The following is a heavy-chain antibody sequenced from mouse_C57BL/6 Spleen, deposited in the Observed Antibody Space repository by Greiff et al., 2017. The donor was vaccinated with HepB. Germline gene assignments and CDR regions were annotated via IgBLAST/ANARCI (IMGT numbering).Heavy chain of an antibody. CDR2: IYPIIFNT. V-gene: IGHV1-81*01. CDR1: FSTFTIYF. CDR3: ARSRPDYAMDY. Sequence: SFPLSFPSSFSTFTIYFIIFFNHIPLHFLYFILYIYPIIFNTSYNYHFKGNSTLTSYKSSSTAYMELRSLTSEDSAVYFCARSRPDYAMDYWGQGTSVTVSS. J-gene: IGHJ4*01.